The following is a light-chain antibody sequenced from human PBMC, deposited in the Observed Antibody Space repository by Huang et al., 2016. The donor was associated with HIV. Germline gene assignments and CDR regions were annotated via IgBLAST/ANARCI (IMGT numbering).Light chain of an antibody. V-gene: IGKV1-NL1*01. CDR1: QGISNS. CDR2: ATS. Sequence: DIQMTQSPSSLSASVGDRVTITCRASQGISNSVAWYQQRPGKAPKLLLYATSRLEPGAPSRFIGSRSGTEYTLTISSLQPEDLATYYCQQYYNNPPWTFGQGTKVEIK. J-gene: IGKJ1*01. CDR3: QQYYNNPPWT.